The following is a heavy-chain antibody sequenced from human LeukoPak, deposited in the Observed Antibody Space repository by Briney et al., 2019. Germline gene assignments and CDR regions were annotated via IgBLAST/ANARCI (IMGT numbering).Heavy chain of an antibody. CDR2: ISSGSTYI. Sequence: PGGSLRLSCAASGFTFRTYRMNWVRQAPGKGLEWVSSISSGSTYIYYADSVKGRFTISRDNAKNSLYLQMDSLRAEDTAVYDCARGSDSLDWGQGTLVTVSS. V-gene: IGHV3-21*01. CDR1: GFTFRTYR. J-gene: IGHJ4*02. CDR3: ARGSDSLD. D-gene: IGHD3-22*01.